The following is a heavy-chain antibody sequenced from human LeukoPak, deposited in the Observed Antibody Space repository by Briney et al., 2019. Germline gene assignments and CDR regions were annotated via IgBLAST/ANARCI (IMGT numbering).Heavy chain of an antibody. CDR3: ARDRYGAYDFDS. CDR2: ITSGSYI. Sequence: GGSLRLSCAASGFTFSSYEMNWVRQAPGKGLEWVSSITSGSYIYYADSLKGRFTISRDNAKNSLYLQINSLRVEDTAIYYCARDRYGAYDFDSWGQGTPVTVSS. CDR1: GFTFSSYE. D-gene: IGHD4-17*01. J-gene: IGHJ4*02. V-gene: IGHV3-21*01.